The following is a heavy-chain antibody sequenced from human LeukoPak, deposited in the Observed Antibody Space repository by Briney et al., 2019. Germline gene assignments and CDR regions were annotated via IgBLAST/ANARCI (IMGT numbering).Heavy chain of an antibody. V-gene: IGHV1-3*01. CDR3: AREQYSSSWYSDRYYYYGMDV. CDR2: INAGNGNT. J-gene: IGHJ6*02. D-gene: IGHD6-13*01. Sequence: ASVKVSCKASGYTFTSYAMHWVRQAPGQRLEWMGWINAGNGNTKYSQKFQGRVTITRDTSASTAYMELSSLRSEDTAVYYCAREQYSSSWYSDRYYYYGMDVWGQGTTVTVSS. CDR1: GYTFTSYA.